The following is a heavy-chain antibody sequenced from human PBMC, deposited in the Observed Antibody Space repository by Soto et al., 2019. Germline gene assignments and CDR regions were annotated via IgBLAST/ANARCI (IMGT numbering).Heavy chain of an antibody. D-gene: IGHD3-10*01. J-gene: IGHJ5*02. V-gene: IGHV4-39*01. Sequence: PSETLSLTCTFSGGSISSSSYYWGWIRQPPGKGLEWIGSIYYSGGTYYNPSLKSRVTISVDTSKNQFPLKLSSVTAADTAVYYCVRYRGPMVRGVSSNWFDPWGQGTLVT. CDR1: GGSISSSSYY. CDR2: IYYSGGT. CDR3: VRYRGPMVRGVSSNWFDP.